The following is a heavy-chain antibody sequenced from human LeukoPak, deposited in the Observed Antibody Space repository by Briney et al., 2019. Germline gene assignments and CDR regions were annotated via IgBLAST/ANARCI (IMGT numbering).Heavy chain of an antibody. CDR2: IIPIFGTA. CDR3: AVIASSTAHYYYYYMDV. V-gene: IGHV1-69*01. J-gene: IGHJ6*03. Sequence: SVKLSCKASGGTFSSYAISWVRQAPGQGLEWMGGIIPIFGTANYAQKFQGRVTITADESTSTAYMELSSLRSEDTAVYYCAVIASSTAHYYYYYMDVWGKGTTVTVSS. CDR1: GGTFSSYA. D-gene: IGHD2/OR15-2a*01.